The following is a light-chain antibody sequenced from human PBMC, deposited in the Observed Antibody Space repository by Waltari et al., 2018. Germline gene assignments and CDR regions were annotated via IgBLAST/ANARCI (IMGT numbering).Light chain of an antibody. CDR1: QSISRW. V-gene: IGKV1-5*03. CDR3: KQYDTFST. CDR2: KTS. J-gene: IGKJ1*01. Sequence: DIQMTQSPSTLSASVGDRVTITCRASQSISRWLDWYQQKPGKAPKLLMYKTSTLESGVPSRFSGSGSGTEFTLTISNLQPDEFATYYCKQYDTFSTFGQGTKVEV.